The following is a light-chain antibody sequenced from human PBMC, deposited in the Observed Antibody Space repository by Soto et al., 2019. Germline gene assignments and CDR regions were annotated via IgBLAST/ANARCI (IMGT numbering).Light chain of an antibody. CDR3: QQFGNSWLT. J-gene: IGKJ1*01. Sequence: DNVLTQSPGTLSLSPGERATLSCRASQSIGSSYLAWYQQKPGHAPRLIMYGTSSRATGIPDRFSGSVSGTDFTLNISRLEPEDFAVDYCQQFGNSWLTFGQGTKVEIK. CDR2: GTS. V-gene: IGKV3-20*01. CDR1: QSIGSSY.